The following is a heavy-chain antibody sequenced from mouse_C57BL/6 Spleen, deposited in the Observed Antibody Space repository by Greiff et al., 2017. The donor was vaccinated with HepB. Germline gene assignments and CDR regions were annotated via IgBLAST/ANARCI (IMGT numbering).Heavy chain of an antibody. CDR1: GYTFTDYE. CDR2: IDPETGGT. J-gene: IGHJ3*01. Sequence: QVQLQQSGAELVRPGASVTLSCKASGYTFTDYEMHWVKQTPVHGLEWIGAIDPETGGTAYNQKFKGKAILTADKSSSTAYMELRSLTSEDSAVYYCTRRDGYSPWFAYWGQGTLVTVSA. D-gene: IGHD2-3*01. V-gene: IGHV1-15*01. CDR3: TRRDGYSPWFAY.